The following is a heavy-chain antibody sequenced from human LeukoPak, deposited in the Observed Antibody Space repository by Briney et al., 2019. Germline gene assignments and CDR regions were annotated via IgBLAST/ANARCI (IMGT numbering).Heavy chain of an antibody. CDR1: GYTFTGYY. CDR2: INPNSGGT. CDR3: ARTWRYCSGGSCYTWDY. V-gene: IGHV1-2*06. J-gene: IGHJ4*02. Sequence: GASVKVSCKASGYTFTGYYTQWVRQAPGQGLEWMGRINPNSGGTNYAQKFQARVTMTRDTSISTAYMELSRLRSDDTAVYYCARTWRYCSGGSCYTWDYWGQGTLVTVSS. D-gene: IGHD2-15*01.